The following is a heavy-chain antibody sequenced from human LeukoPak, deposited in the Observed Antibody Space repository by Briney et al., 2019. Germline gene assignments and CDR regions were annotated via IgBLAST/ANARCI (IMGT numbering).Heavy chain of an antibody. CDR1: GGSISTYY. Sequence: ASETLSLTCTVSGGSISTYYWSWIRQPPGKGLEWIGYISYTVTSNYNPSLKSRVTISVDTSKNQFSLKLSSVTAADTAVYYCARGPRADVTPFTTYYFFGMDVWGQGTTVTVS. CDR3: ARGPRADVTPFTTYYFFGMDV. CDR2: ISYTVTS. D-gene: IGHD2-21*02. V-gene: IGHV4-59*01. J-gene: IGHJ6*02.